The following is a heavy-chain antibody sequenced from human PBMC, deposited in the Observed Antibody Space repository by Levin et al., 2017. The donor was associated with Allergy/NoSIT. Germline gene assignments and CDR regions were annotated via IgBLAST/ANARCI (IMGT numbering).Heavy chain of an antibody. CDR2: IHYTGST. J-gene: IGHJ4*02. V-gene: IGHV4-59*08. D-gene: IGHD5-18*01. CDR1: FSSLLLFS. Sequence: SETLSLPFPFSFSSLLLFSFFFLLPPPLKGLAWIGYIHYTGSTNYSPSLKGRVTISRDMSKNQFSLKLSSVTASDPARYSCARGFRGYSYGFDSWGQGTLVTVSS. CDR3: ARGFRGYSYGFDS.